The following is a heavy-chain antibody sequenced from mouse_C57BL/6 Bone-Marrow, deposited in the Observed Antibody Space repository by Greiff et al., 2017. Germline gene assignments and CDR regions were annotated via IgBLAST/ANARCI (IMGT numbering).Heavy chain of an antibody. CDR3: ARDGNYLYYAMDY. CDR2: INPNNGGT. J-gene: IGHJ4*01. CDR1: GYTFTDYN. Sequence: VQLQQSGPELVKPGASVQIPCKASGYTFTDYNMDWVKQSHGKSLEWIGDINPNNGGTIYNQKFKGKATLTVDKSSSTAYMELRSLTSEDTAVYYCARDGNYLYYAMDYWGQVTSVTVSS. V-gene: IGHV1-18*01. D-gene: IGHD2-1*01.